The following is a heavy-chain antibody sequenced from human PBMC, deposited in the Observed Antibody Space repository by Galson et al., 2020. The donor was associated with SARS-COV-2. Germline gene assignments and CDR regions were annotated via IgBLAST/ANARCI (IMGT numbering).Heavy chain of an antibody. V-gene: IGHV4-39*01. D-gene: IGHD1-1*01. CDR3: ARLPIQRRPVDV. CDR2: IYYSGST. Sequence: SETLTLTCTASGGSISSSSYYWGWIRQPPGKGLEWIGSIYYSGSTYYNPSLKSRVTISVDTSKNQFSLKLSSVTAADTAVYYCARLPIQRRPVDVWGQGTTVTVSS. CDR1: GGSISSSSYY. J-gene: IGHJ6*02.